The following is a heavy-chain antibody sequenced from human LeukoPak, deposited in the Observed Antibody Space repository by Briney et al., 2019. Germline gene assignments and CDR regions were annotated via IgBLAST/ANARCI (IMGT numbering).Heavy chain of an antibody. CDR3: AKAASSSWPSYYYGMDV. CDR2: ITGSGGNT. V-gene: IGHV3-23*01. J-gene: IGHJ6*02. CDR1: GFTFSTYA. Sequence: GGSLRLSCAASGFTFSTYAMSWVRQAPGKGLEWVSVITGSGGNTYYADSVKGRFTISKDNSKNTVYLQMSSLRVDDTAVYYCAKAASSSWPSYYYGMDVWGQGTTVTVSS. D-gene: IGHD6-13*01.